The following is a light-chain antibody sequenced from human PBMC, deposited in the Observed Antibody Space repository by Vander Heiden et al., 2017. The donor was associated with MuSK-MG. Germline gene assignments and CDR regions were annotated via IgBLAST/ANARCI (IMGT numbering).Light chain of an antibody. CDR3: QQLKRSPFT. V-gene: IGKV1-9*01. CDR1: QDISPY. J-gene: IGKJ3*01. Sequence: IQLTQSPTFLSASVGDRINITCRASQDISPYLAWYQQNPGKAPKLLIHGASTLRNGVPTRFSGSGSGTEFTLTIGSLQPEDFATYCCQQLKRSPFTFGHGTKVXIK. CDR2: GAS.